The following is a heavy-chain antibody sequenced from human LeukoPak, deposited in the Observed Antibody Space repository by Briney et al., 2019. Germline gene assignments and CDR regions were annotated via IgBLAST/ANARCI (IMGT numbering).Heavy chain of an antibody. V-gene: IGHV3-23*01. CDR1: GFTFSSYA. CDR3: AKAGDYDFWSGSSPSDY. Sequence: PGGSLRLSCAASGFTFSSYAMSWVRQAPGKGLEWVSAISGSGGSTYYADSVKGRFTISRDNSKNTLYLQMNSLRAEDTAVYYCAKAGDYDFWSGSSPSDYWGQGTLVTVSS. J-gene: IGHJ4*02. D-gene: IGHD3-3*01. CDR2: ISGSGGST.